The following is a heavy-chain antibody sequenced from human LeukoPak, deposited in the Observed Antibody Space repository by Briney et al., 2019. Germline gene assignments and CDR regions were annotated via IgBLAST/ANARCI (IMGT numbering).Heavy chain of an antibody. V-gene: IGHV4-4*07. J-gene: IGHJ4*02. Sequence: PSETLSPTCTVSGGSISSYYWSWIRQPAGKGLEWIGRIYTSGSTNYNPSLKSRVTMSVDTSKNQFSLKLSSVTAADTAVYYRARSGYCSSTSCYNTGYFDYWGQGTLVTVSS. CDR3: ARSGYCSSTSCYNTGYFDY. CDR1: GGSISSYY. CDR2: IYTSGST. D-gene: IGHD2-2*02.